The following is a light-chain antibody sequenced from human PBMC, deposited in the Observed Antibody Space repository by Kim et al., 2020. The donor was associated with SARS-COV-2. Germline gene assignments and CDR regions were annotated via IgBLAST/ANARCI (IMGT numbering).Light chain of an antibody. CDR3: GSRDSDNHLGL. Sequence: ALGQTVRITCQGDSLRFYYASWSQQKPGQAPMLIVYDKNNRPSGIPDRFSGSTSGSTASLTITGAQAEDEADYYCGSRDSDNHLGLFGGGTKVTVL. CDR2: DKN. CDR1: SLRFYY. J-gene: IGLJ2*01. V-gene: IGLV3-19*01.